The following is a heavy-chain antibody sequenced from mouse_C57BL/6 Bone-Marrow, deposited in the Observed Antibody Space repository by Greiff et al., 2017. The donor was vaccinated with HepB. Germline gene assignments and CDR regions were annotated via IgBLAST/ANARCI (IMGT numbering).Heavy chain of an antibody. D-gene: IGHD2-5*01. CDR3: ASYSNYGYFDV. J-gene: IGHJ1*03. CDR2: INYDGSST. CDR1: GFTFSDYY. V-gene: IGHV5-16*01. Sequence: EVKLMESEGGLVQPGSSMKLSCTASGFTFSDYYMAWVRQVPEKGLEWVANINYDGSSTYYLDSSKSRFIISRDNAKNILYLQMSSLKSEDTATYYCASYSNYGYFDVWGTGTTVTVSS.